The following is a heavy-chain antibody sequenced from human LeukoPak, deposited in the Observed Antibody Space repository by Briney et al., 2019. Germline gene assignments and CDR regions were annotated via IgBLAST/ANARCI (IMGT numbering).Heavy chain of an antibody. J-gene: IGHJ5*02. Sequence: GGSLRLSCATSGFTFSSYAMTWVRQAPGKGLEWVPVVSGGFTTYYADSVKGRFTVSRDNSKNTLYLQMNSLRVEDTAIYYCVKSAGLLGGSGSGCYPHLFGPWGRGTLVIVSS. D-gene: IGHD2-8*02. CDR3: VKSAGLLGGSGSGCYPHLFGP. CDR1: GFTFSSYA. CDR2: VSGGFTT. V-gene: IGHV3-23*01.